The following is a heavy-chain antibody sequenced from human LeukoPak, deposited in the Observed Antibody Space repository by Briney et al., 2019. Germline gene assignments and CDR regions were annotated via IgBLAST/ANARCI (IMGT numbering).Heavy chain of an antibody. J-gene: IGHJ4*02. CDR3: APYNWNDGRDYFDY. CDR2: IYYSGNT. V-gene: IGHV4-39*01. Sequence: SETLSLTCTVSGGYISGSSYYWAWIRQPPGKGLEWIGSIYYSGNTYYNPSLKSRVTISVDTSKNQFSLELSSVTAADTAVYYCAPYNWNDGRDYFDYWGQGTLVTVSS. D-gene: IGHD1-20*01. CDR1: GGYISGSSYY.